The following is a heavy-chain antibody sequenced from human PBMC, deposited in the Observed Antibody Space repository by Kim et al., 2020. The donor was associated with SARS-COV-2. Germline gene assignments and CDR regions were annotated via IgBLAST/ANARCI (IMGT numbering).Heavy chain of an antibody. Sequence: YYADTVKGRLTISRDNAKNSLYLQMNSLRAEDTAVYYCARDLNVFDGMDGWGQGTTVTVSS. J-gene: IGHJ6*02. V-gene: IGHV3-21*01. D-gene: IGHD2-21*01. CDR3: ARDLNVFDGMDG.